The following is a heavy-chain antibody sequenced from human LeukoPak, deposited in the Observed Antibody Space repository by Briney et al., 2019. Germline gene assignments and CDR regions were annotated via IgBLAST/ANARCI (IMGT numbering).Heavy chain of an antibody. CDR2: INHSGTI. D-gene: IGHD3-16*02. V-gene: IGHV4-34*01. CDR1: GGPFSGNY. CDR3: ARSPRSYRMGGAFDI. J-gene: IGHJ3*02. Sequence: SETLSLTCGVHGGPFSGNYWNWIRQSPGKGLEWIGEINHSGTINYHPSLKSRVTISVDTSKNQFSLKLSSVTAADTAVFYCARSPRSYRMGGAFDIWGQGTMVTVSS.